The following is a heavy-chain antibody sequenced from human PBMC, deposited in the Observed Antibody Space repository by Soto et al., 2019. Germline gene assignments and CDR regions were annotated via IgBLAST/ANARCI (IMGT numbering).Heavy chain of an antibody. CDR3: AKGYSNYLYYYMDV. CDR1: GFTFDDYA. J-gene: IGHJ6*03. D-gene: IGHD4-4*01. Sequence: EVQLVESGGGLVQPGRSLRLSCAASGFTFDDYAMHWVRQAPGKGQEWVSGISWNSSSIDYADSVKGRFTISRDNAKNSLYLQMNSLRAEDTALYYCAKGYSNYLYYYMDVWGKGTTVTVSS. V-gene: IGHV3-9*01. CDR2: ISWNSSSI.